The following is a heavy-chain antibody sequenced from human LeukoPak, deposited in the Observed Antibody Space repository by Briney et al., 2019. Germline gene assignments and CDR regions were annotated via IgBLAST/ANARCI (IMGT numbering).Heavy chain of an antibody. D-gene: IGHD3-22*01. CDR3: ARDYDSSAPAPY. CDR2: IIPILGIA. Sequence: ASVKVSCKASGGTFSSYAISWVRQAPGQGLEWMGRIIPILGIANYAQKFQGRVTITADKSTSTAYMELSSLRSEDTAVYYCARDYDSSAPAPYWGQGTLVTVSS. CDR1: GGTFSSYA. J-gene: IGHJ4*02. V-gene: IGHV1-69*04.